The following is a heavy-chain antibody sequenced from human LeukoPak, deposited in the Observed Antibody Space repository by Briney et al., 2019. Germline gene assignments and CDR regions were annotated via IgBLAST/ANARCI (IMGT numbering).Heavy chain of an antibody. J-gene: IGHJ4*02. D-gene: IGHD4/OR15-4a*01. V-gene: IGHV3-20*04. CDR3: ARFSRVQSSF. Sequence: GGSLRLSCAASGFTFDDYGMSWVRQAPGKGLEWVSGINWNGGSTGYADSVKGRFTISRDNAKNTLYLQMDSLRVEDTAIYYCARFSRVQSSFWGQGTLVTVSS. CDR1: GFTFDDYG. CDR2: INWNGGST.